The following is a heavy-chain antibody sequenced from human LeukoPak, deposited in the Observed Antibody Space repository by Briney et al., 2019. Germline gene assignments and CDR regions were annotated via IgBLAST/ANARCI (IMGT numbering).Heavy chain of an antibody. D-gene: IGHD2-15*01. V-gene: IGHV4-59*01. J-gene: IGHJ5*02. CDR2: IYYSGST. CDR1: GGSISSYC. CDR3: ARRVVAASNWFDP. Sequence: PSETLSLTCTVSGGSISSYCWSWIRQPPGKGLEWIGYIYYSGSTNYNPSLKSRVTISVDTSKNQFSLKLSSVTTADTAVYYCARRVVAASNWFDPWGQGTLVTVSS.